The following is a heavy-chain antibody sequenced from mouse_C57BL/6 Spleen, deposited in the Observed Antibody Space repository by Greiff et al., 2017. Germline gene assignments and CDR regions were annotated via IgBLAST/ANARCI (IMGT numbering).Heavy chain of an antibody. CDR2: IDPSDSET. CDR1: GYTFTSYW. CDR3: ARRLDYYGSSHWYFDV. D-gene: IGHD1-1*01. J-gene: IGHJ1*03. Sequence: QVQLQQPGAELVRPGSSVKLSCKASGYTFTSYWMHWVKQRPIQGLEWIGNIDPSDSETHYNQKFKDKATLTVDKSSSTAYMQLSSLTSEDSAVYYCARRLDYYGSSHWYFDVWGTGTTVTVSS. V-gene: IGHV1-52*01.